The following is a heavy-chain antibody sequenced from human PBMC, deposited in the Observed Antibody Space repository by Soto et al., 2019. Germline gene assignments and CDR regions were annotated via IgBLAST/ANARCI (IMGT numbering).Heavy chain of an antibody. D-gene: IGHD3-10*01. CDR3: ARGRSYYYGSGSFYYMDV. Sequence: SETLSLTCAVYGGSFSGYYWSWIHQPPGKGLEWIGEINHSGSTNYNPSLKSRVTISVDTSKNQFSLKLSSVTAADTAVYYCARGRSYYYGSGSFYYMDVWGKGTTVTVSS. V-gene: IGHV4-34*01. CDR2: INHSGST. J-gene: IGHJ6*03. CDR1: GGSFSGYY.